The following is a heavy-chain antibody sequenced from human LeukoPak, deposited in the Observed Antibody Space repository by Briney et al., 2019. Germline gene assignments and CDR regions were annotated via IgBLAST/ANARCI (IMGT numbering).Heavy chain of an antibody. D-gene: IGHD2-2*01. CDR3: ARDLTVVPDARPNYFDY. CDR2: IYSGGST. V-gene: IGHV3-66*01. CDR1: EFSVGSNY. Sequence: GGSLRLSCAASEFSVGSNYMTWVRQAPGKGLEWVSLIYSGGSTYYADSVKGRFTISRDNSKNTLYLQMNSLRAEDTAVYYCARDLTVVPDARPNYFDYWGQGTLVTVSS. J-gene: IGHJ4*02.